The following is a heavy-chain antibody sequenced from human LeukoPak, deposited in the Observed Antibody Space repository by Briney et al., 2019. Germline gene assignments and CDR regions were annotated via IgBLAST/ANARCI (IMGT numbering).Heavy chain of an antibody. CDR1: GFTSSSYA. CDR2: ISGSGGST. CDR3: AKEGTAARRHYYYYMDV. D-gene: IGHD6-6*01. V-gene: IGHV3-23*01. Sequence: NPGGSLRLSCAASGFTSSSYAMSWVRQAPGKGLEWVSAISGSGGSTYYADSVKGRFTISRDNSKNTLYLQMNSLRAEDTAVYYCAKEGTAARRHYYYYMDVWGKGTTVTVSS. J-gene: IGHJ6*03.